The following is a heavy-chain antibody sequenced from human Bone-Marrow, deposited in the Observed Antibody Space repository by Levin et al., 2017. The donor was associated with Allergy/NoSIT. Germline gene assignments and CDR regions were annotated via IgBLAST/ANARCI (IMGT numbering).Heavy chain of an antibody. CDR3: ARLDNGWYGIDL. Sequence: AGGSLRLSCTVSGGSISTYYWTWIRQPPGKGLEWIGQIRNSGTTNYNPSLKSRVSMSLDTSKNQFSLRLHSVTAADTAMYYCARLDNGWYGIDLWGQGTLVTVSS. CDR2: IRNSGTT. CDR1: GGSISTYY. D-gene: IGHD6-19*01. V-gene: IGHV4-59*08. J-gene: IGHJ5*02.